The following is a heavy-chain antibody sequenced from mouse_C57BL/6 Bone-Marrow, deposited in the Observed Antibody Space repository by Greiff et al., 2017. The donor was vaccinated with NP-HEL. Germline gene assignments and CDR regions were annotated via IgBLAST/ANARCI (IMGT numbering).Heavy chain of an antibody. Sequence: VQLKESGGGLVQPGGSLKLSCAASGFTFSDYYMYWVRQTPEKRLEWVAYISNGGGSTYYPDTVKGRFTISRDNAKNTLYLQMSRLKSEDTAMYYCARSLLYYVSGYWGQGTSVTVSS. CDR1: GFTFSDYY. J-gene: IGHJ4*01. CDR2: ISNGGGST. V-gene: IGHV5-12*01. D-gene: IGHD2-1*01. CDR3: ARSLLYYVSGY.